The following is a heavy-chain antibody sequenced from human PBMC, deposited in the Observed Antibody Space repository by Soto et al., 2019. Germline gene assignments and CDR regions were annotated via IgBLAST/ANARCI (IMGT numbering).Heavy chain of an antibody. CDR1: GFTFSSYW. Sequence: GGSLRLSCAASGFTFSSYWMHWVRQAPGKGLVWVSRINSDGSSTSYADSVKGRFTISRDNAKNSLYLQMDSLRAEDTAVYYCARAGAAALEYFQHWGQGTLVTVSS. CDR3: ARAGAAALEYFQH. V-gene: IGHV3-74*01. D-gene: IGHD6-13*01. CDR2: INSDGSST. J-gene: IGHJ1*01.